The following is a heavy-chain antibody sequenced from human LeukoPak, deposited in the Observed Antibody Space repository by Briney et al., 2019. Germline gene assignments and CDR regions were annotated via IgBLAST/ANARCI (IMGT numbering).Heavy chain of an antibody. J-gene: IGHJ4*02. CDR2: IKEDETAK. CDR3: AKCNSGSYHAPLDY. V-gene: IGHV3-7*03. D-gene: IGHD1-26*01. Sequence: PGGSLRLSCAASGFNFSDYWMSWVRQAPGKGLEWVANIKEDETAKNYVDSVKGRFTISRDNAKNSLYLQMNSLRAEDTALYYCAKCNSGSYHAPLDYWGQGTLVTVSS. CDR1: GFNFSDYW.